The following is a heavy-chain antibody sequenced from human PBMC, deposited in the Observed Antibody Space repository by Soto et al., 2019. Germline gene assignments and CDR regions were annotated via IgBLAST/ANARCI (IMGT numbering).Heavy chain of an antibody. CDR1: GFSLSTSGLG. V-gene: IGHV2-5*02. J-gene: IGHJ5*02. D-gene: IGHD1-1*01. Sequence: QITLKESGPTLVNPTQTLTLTCTFSGFSLSTSGLGVAWIRQPPGKALEWLALIYWDDHQRYSPSLKSRLTITKDTSKNQVVLTMTDMHPVDTATYYCAHIPENDLRPNWFDPWGQGTLVSVSS. CDR2: IYWDDHQ. CDR3: AHIPENDLRPNWFDP.